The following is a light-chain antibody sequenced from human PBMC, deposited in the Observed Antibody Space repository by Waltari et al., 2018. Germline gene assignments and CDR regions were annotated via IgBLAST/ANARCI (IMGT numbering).Light chain of an antibody. Sequence: QSALAQPRSVSGSPGQSVTISCTGTSSDVGYNYVSWYQQHPGKVPKLMIYDVNKRPSGVPDRFSVSRSGNPASLTISGLQTEDEADYYCCSYAGGYTLGVFGGGTKVTVL. CDR2: DVN. CDR1: SSDVGYNY. V-gene: IGLV2-11*01. CDR3: CSYAGGYTLGV. J-gene: IGLJ3*02.